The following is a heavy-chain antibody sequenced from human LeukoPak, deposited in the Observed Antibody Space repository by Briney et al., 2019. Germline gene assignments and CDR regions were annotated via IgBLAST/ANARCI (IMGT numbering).Heavy chain of an antibody. CDR1: GYTFKDYY. D-gene: IGHD3-10*01. CDR3: ARGNYYGSGPLSDA. V-gene: IGHV1-2*02. Sequence: ASVKVSCKASGYTFKDYYMHWVRQAPGQGLEWMGWTDPYSGGTNYAREFQGRVTMTRDTSISTAYMDLSRLTSDDTAEYYCARGNYYGSGPLSDAWGQGTLVNVSS. J-gene: IGHJ5*02. CDR2: TDPYSGGT.